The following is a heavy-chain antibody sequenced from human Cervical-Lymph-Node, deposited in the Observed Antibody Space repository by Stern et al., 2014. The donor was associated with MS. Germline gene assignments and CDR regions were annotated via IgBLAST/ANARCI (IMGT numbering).Heavy chain of an antibody. CDR1: GFTFSDYW. Sequence: DQLVESGGGFVQPGGSLRLSCAASGFTFSDYWMHWVRQAPGKGLVWVSRISSDGSITTYADSVKGRVTSSRDSAKNTVSLQMNSLRAEDTAVYYCAREDVGVVPTRGLDVWGQGTTVTVSS. D-gene: IGHD3-3*01. CDR2: ISSDGSIT. J-gene: IGHJ6*02. CDR3: AREDVGVVPTRGLDV. V-gene: IGHV3-74*01.